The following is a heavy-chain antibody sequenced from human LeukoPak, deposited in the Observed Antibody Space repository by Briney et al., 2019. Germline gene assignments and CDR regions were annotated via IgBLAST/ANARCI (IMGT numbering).Heavy chain of an antibody. CDR2: IKSKTDGGTT. J-gene: IGHJ5*02. V-gene: IGHV3-15*01. CDR3: GTTSYGSGSP. D-gene: IGHD3-10*01. CDR1: GFSFSSAW. Sequence: PGGSLRLSCAASGFSFSSAWMSWVRRAPGKGLEWGGLIKSKTDGGTTDYAAPVKGRFTVSRDDSENLLYLQMNNLKTEDTAVYYCGTTSYGSGSPWGQGTLVTVSS.